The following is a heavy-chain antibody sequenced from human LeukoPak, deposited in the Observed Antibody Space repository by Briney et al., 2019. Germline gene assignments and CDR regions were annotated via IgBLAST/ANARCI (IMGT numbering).Heavy chain of an antibody. V-gene: IGHV4-39*03. Sequence: SETLSLTCTVSGGSVTSGSNCWGWFRQPPGKGLEWIVSFYDSGSTYYTPSLNGRVSISADTSRNSFSLRPSSVTAAVAAVYVCSPGSTHGHRGSWFDPWGQGILVTVSS. J-gene: IGHJ5*02. D-gene: IGHD3-16*01. CDR3: SPGSTHGHRGSWFDP. CDR1: GGSVTSGSNC. CDR2: FYDSGST.